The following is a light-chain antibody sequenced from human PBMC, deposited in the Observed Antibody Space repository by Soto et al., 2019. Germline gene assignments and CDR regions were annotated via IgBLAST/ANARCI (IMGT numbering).Light chain of an antibody. J-gene: IGLJ1*01. CDR1: SSDIGGYNY. V-gene: IGLV2-14*03. Sequence: QSALTQPASVSGSPGQSITISCTGTSSDIGGYNYVSWYQQHPGKAPKLMIYDVTDRPSGVPDRFSGSKSGNTASLTISGLQAEDEADYYCSSYTNTNTPCVFGTGTKVTVL. CDR2: DVT. CDR3: SSYTNTNTPCV.